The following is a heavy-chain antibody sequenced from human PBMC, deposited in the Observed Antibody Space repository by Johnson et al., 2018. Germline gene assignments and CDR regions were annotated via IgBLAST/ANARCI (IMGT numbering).Heavy chain of an antibody. D-gene: IGHD3-3*01. Sequence: VQLLESGGGLVKPGGSLRLSCAASGFTFTNAWMNWVRQAPGKGLEWVSAISGSGGSTYYADSVKGRFPISRDNSKNTLDLQMNSRGAEDTAVSSCAKAQPLLGVVTCWGQGTMVTVSS. J-gene: IGHJ3*01. CDR1: GFTFTNAW. V-gene: IGHV3-23*01. CDR2: ISGSGGST. CDR3: AKAQPLLGVVTC.